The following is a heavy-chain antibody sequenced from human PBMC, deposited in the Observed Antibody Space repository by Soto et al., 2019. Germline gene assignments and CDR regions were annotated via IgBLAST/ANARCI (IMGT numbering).Heavy chain of an antibody. CDR3: AREGGRGEGYNAVDF. CDR2: INPSGGST. V-gene: IGHV1-46*01. CDR1: GYTFTSYY. J-gene: IGHJ4*02. Sequence: SVEVSCKASGYTFTSYYMHWVRQAPGQGLEWMGIINPSGGSTSYAQKFQGRVTMTRDTSTSTVYMELSSLRSEDTAVYYCAREGGRGEGYNAVDFWGQGTLVTVSS. D-gene: IGHD1-1*01.